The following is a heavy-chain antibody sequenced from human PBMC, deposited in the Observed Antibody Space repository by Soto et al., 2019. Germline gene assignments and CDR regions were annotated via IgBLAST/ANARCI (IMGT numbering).Heavy chain of an antibody. Sequence: EAQVVESGGGLVQPGRSLRLSCAASGFTFDDYAMHWVRQAPGKGLEWVSSISWSSGTIAYADSVKGRFTISRDNAKNSLYLQMNSLRAEDTAFYYCAKGVAFDIWGQGTMVTVSS. V-gene: IGHV3-9*01. CDR3: AKGVAFDI. CDR2: ISWSSGTI. CDR1: GFTFDDYA. J-gene: IGHJ3*02.